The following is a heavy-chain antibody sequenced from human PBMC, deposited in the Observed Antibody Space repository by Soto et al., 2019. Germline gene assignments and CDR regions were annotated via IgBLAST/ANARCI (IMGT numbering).Heavy chain of an antibody. CDR3: ARDAAYYYDSSGYFHY. V-gene: IGHV1-69*06. J-gene: IGHJ4*02. D-gene: IGHD3-22*01. CDR2: IIPIFGTP. CDR1: GGTFNNYV. Sequence: QVQLVQSGAEVKKPGSSVKVSCRASGGTFNNYVINWVRQAPGQGLEWMAGIIPIFGTPNYAQKFQGRVTITADKSTSTAYMELSSLRSEDTAVYYCARDAAYYYDSSGYFHYWGQGTLVTVSS.